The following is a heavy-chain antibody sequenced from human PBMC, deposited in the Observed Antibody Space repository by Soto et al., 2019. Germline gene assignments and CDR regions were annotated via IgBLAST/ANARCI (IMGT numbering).Heavy chain of an antibody. V-gene: IGHV4-39*07. CDR2: LYYIGSA. CDR1: GVSVSSPSFY. J-gene: IGHJ4*02. Sequence: SETLSLTCSVSGVSVSSPSFYWAWVRQSPGKGLEWIGSLYYIGSAYYSPSLKGRITISVDTSRNQFSLNLNPVTARDTATYFCARGPQYWGPGKLVTVSS. CDR3: ARGPQY.